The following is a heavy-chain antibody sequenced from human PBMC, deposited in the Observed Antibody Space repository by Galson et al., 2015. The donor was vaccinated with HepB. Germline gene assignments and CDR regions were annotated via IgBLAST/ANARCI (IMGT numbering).Heavy chain of an antibody. CDR3: ARDWQGRSYYFDY. CDR1: GYTFTSYA. Sequence: SVKVSCKASGYTFTSYAMHWVRQAPGQSLEWMGWINAGNGNTKYSQKLQGRVTMTTDTSTSTAYMELRSLRSDDTAVYYCARDWQGRSYYFDYWGQGTLVTVSS. J-gene: IGHJ4*02. V-gene: IGHV1-3*01. CDR2: INAGNGNT.